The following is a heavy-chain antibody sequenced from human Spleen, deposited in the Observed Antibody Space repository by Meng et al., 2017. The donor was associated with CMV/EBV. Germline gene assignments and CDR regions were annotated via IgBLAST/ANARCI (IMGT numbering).Heavy chain of an antibody. V-gene: IGHV3-21*01. CDR3: ARGGYCSSTSCYGGLGY. Sequence: LPFGSYGMNWVRQAPGKGLEWVSSISSGSTYIYYADSVTGRFTISRDNAKNSLYLQMNSLRAEDTAVYYCARGGYCSSTSCYGGLGYWGQGTLVTVSS. CDR1: LPFGSYG. CDR2: ISSGSTYI. D-gene: IGHD2-2*01. J-gene: IGHJ4*02.